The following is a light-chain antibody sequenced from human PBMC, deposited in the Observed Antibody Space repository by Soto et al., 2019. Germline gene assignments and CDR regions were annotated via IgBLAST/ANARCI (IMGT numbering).Light chain of an antibody. V-gene: IGKV2-28*01. CDR2: LGS. Sequence: DIVMTQSPLSLPVTPREPASISCRSSQSLLHSNGYNYFDWYLQKPGQSPQLLIYLGSNRASGVPDRFSGSGSGTDFTLKISRVEAEDVGVYYCMQSLHAPHTFGQGTRLEIK. CDR3: MQSLHAPHT. CDR1: QSLLHSNGYNY. J-gene: IGKJ5*01.